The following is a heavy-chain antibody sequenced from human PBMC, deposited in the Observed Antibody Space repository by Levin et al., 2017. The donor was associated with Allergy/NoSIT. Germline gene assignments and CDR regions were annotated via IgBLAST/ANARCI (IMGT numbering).Heavy chain of an antibody. J-gene: IGHJ1*01. CDR3: ARDDYGDYVPPFQH. V-gene: IGHV3-33*01. D-gene: IGHD4-17*01. Sequence: GGSLRLSCAASGFTFSSYAMHWVRQAPGKGLEWVAVIWYDGSNKYYADSVKGRFTISRDNSKNTLYLQMNSLRAEDTAVYYCARDDYGDYVPPFQHWGQGTLVTVSS. CDR1: GFTFSSYA. CDR2: IWYDGSNK.